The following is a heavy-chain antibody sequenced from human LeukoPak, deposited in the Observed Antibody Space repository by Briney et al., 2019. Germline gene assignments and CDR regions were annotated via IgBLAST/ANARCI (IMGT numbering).Heavy chain of an antibody. J-gene: IGHJ6*03. CDR2: ISSSGSTI. CDR3: VGVDYYYYMDV. D-gene: IGHD3-10*01. CDR1: GFTFSSYG. V-gene: IGHV3-48*04. Sequence: GGSLRLSCAASGFTFSSYGMHWVRQAPGKGLEWVSYISSSGSTIYYADSVKGRFTISRDNAKNSLYLQMNSLRAEDTAVYYCVGVDYYYYMDVWGKGTTVTISS.